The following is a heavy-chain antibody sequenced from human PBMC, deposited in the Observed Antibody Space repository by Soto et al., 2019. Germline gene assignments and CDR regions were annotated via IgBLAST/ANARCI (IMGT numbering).Heavy chain of an antibody. V-gene: IGHV4-30-2*01. CDR1: GGSISSGGYS. D-gene: IGHD3-3*01. J-gene: IGHJ4*02. CDR2: IYHSGST. CDR3: ARRFLDYIDY. Sequence: PSETLSLTCAVSGGSISSGGYSWSWIRQPPGKGLEWIGYIYHSGSTYYNPSLKSRVTISVDRSKNQFSLKLSSVTAADTAVYYCARRFLDYIDYWGQGTLVTVSS.